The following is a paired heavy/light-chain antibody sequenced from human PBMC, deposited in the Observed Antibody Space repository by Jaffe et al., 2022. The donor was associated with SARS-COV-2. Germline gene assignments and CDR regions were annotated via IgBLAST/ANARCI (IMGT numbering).Light chain of an antibody. Sequence: DIQMTQSPSSLSASAGDRVTITCQASQDISKYVNWYQQKPGKAPNLLIYDASTLETGVPSRFSGSGSGTDFTLTISSLQPEDIATYYCQQYDNLPYTFGQGTKLEIK. CDR2: DAS. CDR1: QDISKY. J-gene: IGKJ2*01. V-gene: IGKV1-33*01. CDR3: QQYDNLPYT.
Heavy chain of an antibody. J-gene: IGHJ4*02. CDR1: GFTFSSYS. CDR3: AMIVGATGY. D-gene: IGHD1-26*01. CDR2: ISSSNNYT. V-gene: IGHV3-21*02. Sequence: EVQLVESGGGLVKPGGSLRLSCAASGFTFSSYSMNWVRQAPGKGLEWLSFISSSNNYTHYADSVKGRFTISRDNARKSLFLQMNSLRVEDTAVYYCAMIVGATGYWGQGTLVTVSS.